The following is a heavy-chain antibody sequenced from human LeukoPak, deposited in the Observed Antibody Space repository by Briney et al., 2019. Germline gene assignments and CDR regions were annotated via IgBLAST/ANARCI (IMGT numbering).Heavy chain of an antibody. Sequence: GESLKISCKTSGYIFTNYWLAWVRQMPGKGLEWVGSFNPRDSSTRYSPSFQGQVTFSADNSISTAYLQWSSLRASDTAIYYCARHYGSAWFAHWGQGTQVTVSS. D-gene: IGHD6-25*01. CDR1: GYIFTNYW. J-gene: IGHJ5*02. V-gene: IGHV5-51*01. CDR2: FNPRDSST. CDR3: ARHYGSAWFAH.